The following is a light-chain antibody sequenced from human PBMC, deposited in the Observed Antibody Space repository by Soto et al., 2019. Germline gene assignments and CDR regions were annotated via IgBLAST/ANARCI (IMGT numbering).Light chain of an antibody. CDR2: GAS. CDR1: QSVSSNY. J-gene: IGKJ1*01. Sequence: EVMLTQSPGTLSLSPGERATLSCRASQSVSSNYLAWYQKKSGQAPRLLIYGASNRATGIPDRFSGSGSGTDFTHTIRRREPEDFAGYYCQHYDTSPRTVGQRTKVEFK. V-gene: IGKV3-20*01. CDR3: QHYDTSPRT.